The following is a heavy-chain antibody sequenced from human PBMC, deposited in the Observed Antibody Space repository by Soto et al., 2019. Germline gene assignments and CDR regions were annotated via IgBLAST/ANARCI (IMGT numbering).Heavy chain of an antibody. CDR1: GFTFSSYA. J-gene: IGHJ3*02. Sequence: GGSLRLSCAASGFTFSSYAMSWVRQAPGKGLEWVSAISGSGGSTYYADSVKGRFTISRDNSKNTPYLQMNSLRAEDTAVYYCAKDFSVVVVAATIDAFDIWGQGTMVTVSS. D-gene: IGHD2-15*01. V-gene: IGHV3-23*01. CDR3: AKDFSVVVVAATIDAFDI. CDR2: ISGSGGST.